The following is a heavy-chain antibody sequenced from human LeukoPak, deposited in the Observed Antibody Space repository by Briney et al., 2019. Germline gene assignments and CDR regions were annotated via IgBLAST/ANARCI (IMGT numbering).Heavy chain of an antibody. CDR2: IQYDGSNK. Sequence: GGSLRLSCAASGFTFSSYGMHWVRQAPGKGLEWMAFIQYDGSNKYYADSVKGRFAISRDNSKNTLYLQMSSLRAEDTAIYYCAKDLISPRSVGSSEKLDYWGQGTLVTVSS. D-gene: IGHD1-26*01. CDR1: GFTFSSYG. V-gene: IGHV3-30*02. CDR3: AKDLISPRSVGSSEKLDY. J-gene: IGHJ4*02.